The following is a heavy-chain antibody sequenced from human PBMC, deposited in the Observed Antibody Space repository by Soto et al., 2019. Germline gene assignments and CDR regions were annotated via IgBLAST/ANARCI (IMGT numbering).Heavy chain of an antibody. Sequence: EVQLLESGGDLVQPGGSLRLSCTASAFTFRNYAMTWVRQAPGKSLGWISSISGGGLNTHYADSVKGRFTVSRDDSKSTLYLQMANLTAGDTAVYYCAKGGSGWYPFDYWGQGTLVTVSS. CDR3: AKGGSGWYPFDY. J-gene: IGHJ4*02. CDR2: ISGGGLNT. CDR1: AFTFRNYA. V-gene: IGHV3-23*01. D-gene: IGHD6-19*01.